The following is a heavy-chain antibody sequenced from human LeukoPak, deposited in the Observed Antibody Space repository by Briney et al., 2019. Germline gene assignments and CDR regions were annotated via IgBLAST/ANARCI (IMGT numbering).Heavy chain of an antibody. J-gene: IGHJ3*02. CDR1: GFTFSSYE. D-gene: IGHD2-15*01. V-gene: IGHV3-48*03. Sequence: PGGSLRLSCAASGFTFSSYEMNWVRQAPGKGLEWVSYISSSCSTIYYADSVRGRFTMSRDNAKNSLYLQMNSLTAEDTAVYYCARPVVAATTPDTFDIWGQGTMVTVSS. CDR2: ISSSCSTI. CDR3: ARPVVAATTPDTFDI.